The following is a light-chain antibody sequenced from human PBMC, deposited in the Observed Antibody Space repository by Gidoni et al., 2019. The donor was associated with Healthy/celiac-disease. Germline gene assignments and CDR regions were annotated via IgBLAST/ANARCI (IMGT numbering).Light chain of an antibody. CDR1: QSISSY. CDR2: AAS. Sequence: DIQMTQSPSSLSASVGDRVTITCRASQSISSYLNWYQQKPGKAPKLLIYAASSLQSGVPSRFSGSGSGTDFTLTISSLQPEYFATYYCQQSYSPPPYTFGQGTKLEIK. V-gene: IGKV1-39*01. CDR3: QQSYSPPPYT. J-gene: IGKJ2*01.